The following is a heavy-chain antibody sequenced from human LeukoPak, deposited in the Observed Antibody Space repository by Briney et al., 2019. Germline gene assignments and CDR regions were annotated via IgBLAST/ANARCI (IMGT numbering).Heavy chain of an antibody. Sequence: ASVKVSCKVSGYTVTELSMHWVRQAPGKGLEWMGGFDPEDGETIYPQKFQGRVTMTRNTSISTAYMELSSLRSEDTAVYYCARGVRRVYDSPDYWGQGTLVTVSS. CDR3: ARGVRRVYDSPDY. V-gene: IGHV1-24*01. J-gene: IGHJ4*02. CDR2: FDPEDGET. D-gene: IGHD3-3*01. CDR1: GYTVTELS.